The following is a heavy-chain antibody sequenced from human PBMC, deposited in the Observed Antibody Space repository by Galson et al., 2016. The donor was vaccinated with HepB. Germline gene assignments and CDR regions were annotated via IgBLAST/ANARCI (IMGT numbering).Heavy chain of an antibody. V-gene: IGHV3-30-3*01. CDR2: ISPDGTKK. CDR1: GFTFNTYI. Sequence: SLRLSCAASGFTFNTYIMQWVRQAPGKGLEWVAVISPDGTKKHDADSVKGRFTVSRDYSENTLYLQMNSLRAEDTAVYYCARDSEQWLGSFDYWGQGTLVTVSS. CDR3: ARDSEQWLGSFDY. J-gene: IGHJ4*02. D-gene: IGHD6-19*01.